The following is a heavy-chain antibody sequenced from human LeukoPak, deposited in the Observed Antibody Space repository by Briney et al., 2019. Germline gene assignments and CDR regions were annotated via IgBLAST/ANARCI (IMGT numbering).Heavy chain of an antibody. D-gene: IGHD3-3*01. CDR2: IRYDGSNK. V-gene: IGHV3-30*02. CDR1: GFSFSDYG. CDR3: AKRVVIKSTDYFYYYIHV. J-gene: IGHJ6*03. Sequence: PGGSLRLSCEASGFSFSDYGMHWVRQAPGKGLEWVAFIRYDGSNKYYADSVKGRFIVSRDNSQSTPYLQMNSLRVEDTAVYYCAKRVVIKSTDYFYYYIHVWGKGTTVTVSS.